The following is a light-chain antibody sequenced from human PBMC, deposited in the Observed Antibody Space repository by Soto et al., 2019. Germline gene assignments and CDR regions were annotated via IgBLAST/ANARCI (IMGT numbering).Light chain of an antibody. J-gene: IGKJ1*01. Sequence: EIVLTQSPGTLSLSPGERVTHSCRASQSVSSTYLAWYQQKPGQAPRLLIYDASSRATDIPDRFSGSGSGTDFTLTISRLEPEDFAVYYCQHYYNSLCTFGQGTQVEI. CDR2: DAS. CDR3: QHYYNSLCT. V-gene: IGKV3-20*01. CDR1: QSVSSTY.